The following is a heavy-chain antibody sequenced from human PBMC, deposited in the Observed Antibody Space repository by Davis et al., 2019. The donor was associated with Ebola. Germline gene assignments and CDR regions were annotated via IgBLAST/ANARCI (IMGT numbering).Heavy chain of an antibody. CDR2: IWYDGSNK. Sequence: GGSLRLSCAASGFTFSSYGMHWVRQAPGKGLEWVAVIWYDGSNKYYADSVKGRFPISRDNAKNSLYLQMNSLRAEDTAVYYCAREFYCSSTSCFIYYYYGMDVWGQGTTVTVSS. J-gene: IGHJ6*02. CDR3: AREFYCSSTSCFIYYYYGMDV. CDR1: GFTFSSYG. D-gene: IGHD2-2*01. V-gene: IGHV3-33*01.